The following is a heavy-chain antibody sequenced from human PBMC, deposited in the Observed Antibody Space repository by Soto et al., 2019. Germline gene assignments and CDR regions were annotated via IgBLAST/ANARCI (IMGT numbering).Heavy chain of an antibody. V-gene: IGHV3-33*01. CDR1: GFIFSSYG. CDR2: IWYDGNNK. CDR3: AREAPYYGMDV. Sequence: QVQLVESGGGVVQPGRSLRLSCAASGFIFSSYGMHWVRQAPGKGLEWVAVIWYDGNNKYYADSVKGRFTISRDNSKNTLYLQMNSLRAEDTDVYYCAREAPYYGMDVWGQGTTVTVSS. J-gene: IGHJ6*02.